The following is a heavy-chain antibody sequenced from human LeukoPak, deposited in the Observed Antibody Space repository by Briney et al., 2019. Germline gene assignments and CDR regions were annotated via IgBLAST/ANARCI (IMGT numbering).Heavy chain of an antibody. V-gene: IGHV1-2*02. J-gene: IGHJ4*02. CDR3: ARDYRGVGSGSPFGFDS. CDR1: GYSFKDYY. D-gene: IGHD3-10*01. CDR2: INPNSGVT. Sequence: ASVKVSCKASGYSFKDYYMHWVRQAPGQGLEWMGWINPNSGVTNYAQKFQGRVTMTRDTSISTAYMELSRLTSDDTAIYYCARDYRGVGSGSPFGFDSWGQGTLVTVSS.